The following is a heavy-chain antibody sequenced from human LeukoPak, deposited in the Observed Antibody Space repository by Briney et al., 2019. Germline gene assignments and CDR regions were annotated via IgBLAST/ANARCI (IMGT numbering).Heavy chain of an antibody. CDR2: IYYSGST. J-gene: IGHJ4*02. V-gene: IGHV4-59*01. D-gene: IGHD6-13*01. CDR1: GGSIGSYY. Sequence: SETLSLTCTVSGGSIGSYYWSWIRQPPGKGLEWIGYIYYSGSTNYNPSLKSRVTISVDTSKNQFSLKLSSVTAADTAVYYCARAYSSSFLLDYWGQGTLVTVSS. CDR3: ARAYSSSFLLDY.